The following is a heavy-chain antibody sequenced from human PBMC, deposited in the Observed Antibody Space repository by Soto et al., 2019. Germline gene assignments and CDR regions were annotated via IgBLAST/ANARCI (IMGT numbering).Heavy chain of an antibody. J-gene: IGHJ6*02. CDR3: ARRGYSSSWYYYYYYGMDV. Sequence: QVQLVQSGAEVKKPGASVKVSCKASGYTFTSYDINWVRQATGQGLVWMGWMNPNSGNSGYEQKFQGRVTMTRNTSISTAYMELSSLRSEDTAVYYCARRGYSSSWYYYYYYGMDVWGQGTTVTVSS. CDR1: GYTFTSYD. D-gene: IGHD6-13*01. CDR2: MNPNSGNS. V-gene: IGHV1-8*01.